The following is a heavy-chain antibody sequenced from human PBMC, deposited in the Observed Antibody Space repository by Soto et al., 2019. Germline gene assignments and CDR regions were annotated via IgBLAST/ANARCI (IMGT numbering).Heavy chain of an antibody. D-gene: IGHD6-13*01. CDR1: GFTFSHYA. CDR3: ARDRPWGLYSSSWPYYYYGMDV. Sequence: GGSLRLSCVASGFTFSHYAMYWVRQAPGKGLEWVALISFDGSSEYYADSVKGRFTISRDNSKNTLYLQMNSLRAEDTAVYYCARDRPWGLYSSSWPYYYYGMDVWGQGTTVTVSS. CDR2: ISFDGSSE. V-gene: IGHV3-30*03. J-gene: IGHJ6*02.